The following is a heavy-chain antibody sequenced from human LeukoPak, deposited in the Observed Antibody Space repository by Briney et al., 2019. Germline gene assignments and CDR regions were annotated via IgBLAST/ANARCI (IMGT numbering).Heavy chain of an antibody. CDR1: GYTFTDYY. CDR2: VNPGTRGT. J-gene: IGHJ4*02. Sequence: ASVKVSCKTSGYTFTDYYVHWMRQAPGQGLEWVGWVNPGTRGTVYAQRFQGRVTMTRDTSISTAYMELIALTSDDTAVYYCGRVRDGHIDYWGQGTLVTVSS. CDR3: GRVRDGHIDY. V-gene: IGHV1-2*02. D-gene: IGHD5-24*01.